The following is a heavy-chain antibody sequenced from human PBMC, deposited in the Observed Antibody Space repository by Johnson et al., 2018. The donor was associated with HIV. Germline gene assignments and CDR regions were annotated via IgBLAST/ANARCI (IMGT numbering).Heavy chain of an antibody. Sequence: QVQLVESGGGVVQPGRSLRLSCAASGFTFSSYGMHWVRQAPGKGLEWVAIISYDGSNSYYADSVKGRFTISRYTSKNTLYLQMNSLRAEDTAVYYCAKVHIVARWSGAFDIWGQGTMVTVSS. CDR1: GFTFSSYG. D-gene: IGHD6-6*01. V-gene: IGHV3-30*18. CDR3: AKVHIVARWSGAFDI. CDR2: ISYDGSNS. J-gene: IGHJ3*02.